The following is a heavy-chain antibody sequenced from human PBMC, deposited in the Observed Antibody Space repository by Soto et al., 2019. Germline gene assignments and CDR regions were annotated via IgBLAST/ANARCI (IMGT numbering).Heavy chain of an antibody. CDR1: GGPIRSSSHY. CDR2: IDESGDS. J-gene: IGHJ4*02. CDR3: AREGGYVDY. D-gene: IGHD1-1*01. V-gene: IGHV4-39*02. Sequence: SETLSLTSTVSGGPIRSSSHYWGWIRQSPGTGLEWIGSIDESGDSYYNPSLKSRVTIFVDTSKNQFSLKLISVTGADSAIYYCAREGGYVDYWGQGTLVTVSS.